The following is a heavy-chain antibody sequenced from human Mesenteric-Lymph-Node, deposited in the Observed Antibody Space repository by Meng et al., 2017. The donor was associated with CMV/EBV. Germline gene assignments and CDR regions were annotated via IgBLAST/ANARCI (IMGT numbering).Heavy chain of an antibody. V-gene: IGHV6-1*01. CDR3: AYFGDLPPLW. CDR1: GDSISSNNAA. Sequence: QQSVPGLVNVSLTPSVTRTISGDSISSNNAAWNWIMQSPSRGLEWLGRTYYRSESYNDYAVSVKSRISVNLDTSKNQLSLHLNFVTPEDTAVYYCAYFGDLPPLWWGQGTLVTVSS. D-gene: IGHD3-16*01. J-gene: IGHJ4*02. CDR2: TYYRSESYN.